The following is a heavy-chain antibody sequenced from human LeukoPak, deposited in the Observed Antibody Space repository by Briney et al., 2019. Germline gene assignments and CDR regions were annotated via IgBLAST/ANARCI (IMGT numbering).Heavy chain of an antibody. CDR2: INPSGGST. CDR3: ARDNSVEDTAWWFDP. D-gene: IGHD4-23*01. Sequence: ASVKVSCKASGYTFTSYDIHWVRQATGQGLEWMGIINPSGGSTSYAQKFQGRVTMTRDMSTSTDYMELSSLRSEDTAVYYCARDNSVEDTAWWFDPWGQGTLVTVSS. J-gene: IGHJ5*02. CDR1: GYTFTSYD. V-gene: IGHV1-46*01.